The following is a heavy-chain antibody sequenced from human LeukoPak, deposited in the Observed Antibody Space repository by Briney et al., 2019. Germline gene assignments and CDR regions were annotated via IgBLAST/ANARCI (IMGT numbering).Heavy chain of an antibody. D-gene: IGHD5-18*01. CDR3: ASTSVDTAMVEGSLYDYYGMDV. J-gene: IGHJ6*02. CDR1: GFTFSSNY. Sequence: GGSLRLSCAASGFTFSSNYMSWVRQAPGKGLEWVSVIYSGGSTYYADSVKGRFTISRDNSKNTLYLQMNSLRAEDTAVYYCASTSVDTAMVEGSLYDYYGMDVWGQGTTVTVSS. CDR2: IYSGGST. V-gene: IGHV3-53*01.